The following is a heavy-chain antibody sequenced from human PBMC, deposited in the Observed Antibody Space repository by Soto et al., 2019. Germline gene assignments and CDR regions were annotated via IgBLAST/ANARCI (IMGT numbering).Heavy chain of an antibody. CDR1: SDSIAGENW. CDR2: RFHTGGT. Sequence: QVQLQESGPGLVKPSETLSLTCTVSSDSIAGENWWSWVRQPPGMGLEWIGERFHTGGTNYNPSLKSRVTMEVDKSKNQFSLKLISATAADTAVYYCARVFSSGSGWMYYFDFWGQGTLVSVSS. CDR3: ARVFSSGSGWMYYFDF. J-gene: IGHJ4*02. V-gene: IGHV4-4*02. D-gene: IGHD6-25*01.